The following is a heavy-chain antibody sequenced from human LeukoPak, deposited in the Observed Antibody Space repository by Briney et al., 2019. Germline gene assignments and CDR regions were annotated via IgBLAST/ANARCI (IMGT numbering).Heavy chain of an antibody. J-gene: IGHJ4*02. CDR3: AKNGDSSGWYPDY. D-gene: IGHD6-19*01. CDR2: ISDNAGVT. V-gene: IGHV3-23*01. CDR1: GFTFSSNP. Sequence: GGSLRLSCAASGFTFSSNPMSWVRQAPGKGLGWVSAISDNAGVTFYTDSVRGRFTISRDNSKNTLYLQMNSLRAEDTALYYCAKNGDSSGWYPDYWGQGTLVTVSS.